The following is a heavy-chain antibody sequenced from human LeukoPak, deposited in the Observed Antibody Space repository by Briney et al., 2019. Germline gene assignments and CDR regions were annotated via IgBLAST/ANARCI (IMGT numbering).Heavy chain of an antibody. CDR2: IYYSGST. CDR1: GGSISSYY. CDR3: ASVVATIDY. Sequence: PSETLSLTCTVSGGSISSYYWSWIRQPPGKGLEWIGYIYYSGSTTYNPSLKSRVTISVDTSKNQFSLKVSSVTAADTAVYYCASVVATIDYWGQGTLVTVSS. J-gene: IGHJ4*02. D-gene: IGHD5-12*01. V-gene: IGHV4-59*08.